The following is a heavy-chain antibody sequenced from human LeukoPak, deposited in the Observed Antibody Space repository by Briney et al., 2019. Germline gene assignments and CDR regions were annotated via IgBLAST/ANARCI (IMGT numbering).Heavy chain of an antibody. CDR2: IYHSGST. V-gene: IGHV4-4*02. J-gene: IGHJ5*02. CDR3: ARDRGQYSSGWLGFDP. Sequence: SSETLSLTCAVSGGSISSSNWWSWVRQPPGKGLGWIGEIYHSGSTNYNPSLKSRVTISVDKSKNQFSLQLNSVTPEDTAVYYCARDRGQYSSGWLGFDPWGQGTLVTVSS. D-gene: IGHD6-19*01. CDR1: GGSISSSNW.